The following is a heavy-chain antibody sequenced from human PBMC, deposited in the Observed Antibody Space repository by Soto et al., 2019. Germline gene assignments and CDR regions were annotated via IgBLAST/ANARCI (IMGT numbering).Heavy chain of an antibody. CDR2: ISGSGGST. D-gene: IGHD3-10*01. CDR1: GFTFSSYA. V-gene: IGHV3-23*01. Sequence: GGSLRLSCAASGFTFSSYAMSWVRQAPGKGLEWVSAISGSGGSTYYADSVKGRFTISRDNSKNTLYLQMNSLRAEDTAVYYCAKCMVRGVINTLDYWGQGTLVTVSS. J-gene: IGHJ4*02. CDR3: AKCMVRGVINTLDY.